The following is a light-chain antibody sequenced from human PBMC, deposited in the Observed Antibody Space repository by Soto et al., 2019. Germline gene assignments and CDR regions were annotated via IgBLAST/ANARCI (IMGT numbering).Light chain of an antibody. J-gene: IGKJ1*01. V-gene: IGKV3-15*01. CDR2: GAS. CDR1: QSVSSN. Sequence: EIVMTQSPATLSVSPGERATLSCRASQSVSSNLAWYQQKPGQAPRLLIYGASTRSSGIPARFSGSGSGTEFTLTISSLQSEDLVVYYCQQYNNWPRTFSQGTKVDIK. CDR3: QQYNNWPRT.